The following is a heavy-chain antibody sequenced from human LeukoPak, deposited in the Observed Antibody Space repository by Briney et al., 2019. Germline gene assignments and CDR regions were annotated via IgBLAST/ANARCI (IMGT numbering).Heavy chain of an antibody. V-gene: IGHV3-66*01. J-gene: IGHJ4*02. D-gene: IGHD3-22*01. CDR1: GFTVSSNY. CDR2: IYSGGST. Sequence: PGGSLRLSCAASGFTVSSNYMSWVRQPPGKGLEWVSVIYSGGSTYYADSVKGRFTISRDNSKNTLYLQMNSLRAEDTAVYYCARDYYDSSGYYPYYFDYWGQGTLVTVSS. CDR3: ARDYYDSSGYYPYYFDY.